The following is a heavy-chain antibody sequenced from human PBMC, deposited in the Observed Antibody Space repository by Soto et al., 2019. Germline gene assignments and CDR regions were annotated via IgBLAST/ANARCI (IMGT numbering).Heavy chain of an antibody. V-gene: IGHV1-2*02. D-gene: IGHD5-12*01. J-gene: IGHJ6*03. CDR2: MNPNSGDT. CDR1: GYRFSDYY. CDR3: ARESGGATATLDYYYFYMDV. Sequence: QVQLVQSGAEVKKPGASVTVSCKASGYRFSDYYLHWVRQAPGQGPEWMGWMNPNSGDTKYAQKFKGRVTMTRDTSDRTAFMELNWLKSDDTAVYYWARESGGATATLDYYYFYMDVWGIGTTVTVSS.